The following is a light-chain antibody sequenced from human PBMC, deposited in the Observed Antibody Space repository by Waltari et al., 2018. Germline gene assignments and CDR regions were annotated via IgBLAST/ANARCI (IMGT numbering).Light chain of an antibody. J-gene: IGLJ3*02. V-gene: IGLV8-61*01. Sequence: QTVVTQEPSLSVSPGGTVTLTCALSSGLFSSTSYVSWYQQSPGQTPRTLVYKTNTRSNGVPDRFSGSILGSEAALTITGAQADDESNYYCLVYMGSGIWVFGGGTKLTV. CDR3: LVYMGSGIWV. CDR1: SGLFSSTSY. CDR2: KTN.